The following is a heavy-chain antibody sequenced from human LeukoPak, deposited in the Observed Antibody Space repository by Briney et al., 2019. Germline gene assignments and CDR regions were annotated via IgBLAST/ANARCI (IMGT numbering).Heavy chain of an antibody. CDR1: GYPFTNFY. Sequence: ASVKVSCKASGYPFTNFYMHWVRQAPGQGLEWMGWITVYNDDTNYGQKFQGRVTMTTDTSTSTAYMELRRLRSDDTAVYYCTRDYSGDYWGQGTLVTVSS. CDR3: TRDYSGDY. CDR2: ITVYNDDT. V-gene: IGHV1-18*04. D-gene: IGHD3-10*01. J-gene: IGHJ4*02.